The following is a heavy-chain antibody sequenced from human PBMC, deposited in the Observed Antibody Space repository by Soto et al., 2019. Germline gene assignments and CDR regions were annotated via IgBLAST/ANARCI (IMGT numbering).Heavy chain of an antibody. J-gene: IGHJ4*02. CDR2: ITGSGDLT. D-gene: IGHD3-10*01. Sequence: PGVSLRLSCAASGFPFSSFAMSWARQAPGKGLEWVSTITGSGDLTYYADSVKGRFTISRDNSKNTLYLQMNSLRAEDTAVYSCAKDRTMARGVFDYWGQGTLVTVSS. V-gene: IGHV3-23*01. CDR1: GFPFSSFA. CDR3: AKDRTMARGVFDY.